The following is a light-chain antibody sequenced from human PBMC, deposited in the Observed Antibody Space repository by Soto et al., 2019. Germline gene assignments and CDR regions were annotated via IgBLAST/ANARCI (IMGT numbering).Light chain of an antibody. CDR1: QSGSMW. V-gene: IGKV1-5*01. CDR3: QQYTTYLTWT. Sequence: DTQMTQSPSTLSASVGDRVTITCRASQSGSMWLAWFQQKPGRAPRLLIYDASTLESGVPSRFSGSVSRTEFTLTIDSLQPEDAATYYCQQYTTYLTWTFGQGTKVEIK. CDR2: DAS. J-gene: IGKJ1*01.